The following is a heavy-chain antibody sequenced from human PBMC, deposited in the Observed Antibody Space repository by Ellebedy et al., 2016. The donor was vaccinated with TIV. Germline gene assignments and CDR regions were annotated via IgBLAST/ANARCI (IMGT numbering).Heavy chain of an antibody. J-gene: IGHJ4*02. V-gene: IGHV1-69*06. Sequence: SVKVSCXASGGTFSSYAISWVRQAPGQGLEWMGGIIPIFGTANYAQKFQGRVTITADKSTSTAYMELSSLRSEDTAVYYCARTDSGYGHFDYWGQGTLVTVSS. CDR1: GGTFSSYA. CDR3: ARTDSGYGHFDY. CDR2: IIPIFGTA. D-gene: IGHD5-12*01.